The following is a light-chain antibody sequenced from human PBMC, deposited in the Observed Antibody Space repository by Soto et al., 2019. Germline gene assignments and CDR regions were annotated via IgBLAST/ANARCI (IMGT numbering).Light chain of an antibody. V-gene: IGKV4-1*01. Sequence: DIVMTQSPDSLAVSLGERATINCKSSQSVLYSSNNKNYLTWYQQKPGQPPKVLIYWASTRESGVPDRFSGSGSGTDFTLTISSLQAEDVPVYYCQQCYSTPRTFGQGTKVEIK. CDR2: WAS. CDR1: QSVLYSSNNKNY. J-gene: IGKJ1*01. CDR3: QQCYSTPRT.